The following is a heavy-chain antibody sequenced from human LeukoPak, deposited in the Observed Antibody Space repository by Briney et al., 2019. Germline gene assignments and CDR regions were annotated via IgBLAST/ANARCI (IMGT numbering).Heavy chain of an antibody. D-gene: IGHD3-16*01. Sequence: GASVKVSCKASGYTFTGYYMHWVRQAPGQGLEWMGWINPNSGGTNYAQKFQGRVTMTRDTSISTAYMELSRLRSDDTAVYYCARTPMITFGYWFDPWGQGTLVTVSS. CDR2: INPNSGGT. V-gene: IGHV1-2*02. J-gene: IGHJ5*02. CDR1: GYTFTGYY. CDR3: ARTPMITFGYWFDP.